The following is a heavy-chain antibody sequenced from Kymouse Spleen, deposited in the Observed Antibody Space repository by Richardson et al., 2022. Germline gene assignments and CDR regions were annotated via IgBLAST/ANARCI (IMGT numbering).Heavy chain of an antibody. CDR2: INHSGST. J-gene: IGHJ6*02. CDR3: AKGSIAARPYGMDV. D-gene: IGHD6-6*01. Sequence: QVQLQQWGAGLLKPSETLSLTCAVYGGSFSGYYWSWIRQPPGKGLEWIGEINHSGSTNYNPSLKSRVTISVDTSKNQFSLKLSSVTAADTAVYYCAKGSIAARPYGMDVWGQGTTVTVSS. V-gene: IGHV4-34*01. CDR1: GGSFSGYY.